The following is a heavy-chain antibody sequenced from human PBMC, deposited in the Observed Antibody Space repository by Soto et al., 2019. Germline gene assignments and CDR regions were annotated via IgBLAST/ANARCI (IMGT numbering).Heavy chain of an antibody. CDR3: VREVGHGWFDP. J-gene: IGHJ5*02. V-gene: IGHV3-64D*06. CDR1: GFTFSSYA. Sequence: GGSLRLSCSASGFTFSSYAMHWVRQAPGKGLEYVSAISSNGGSTYYADSVKGRFTISRDNSKNTLYLQMSSLRAEDTAVYYCVREVGHGWFDPWGQGALVTVSS. CDR2: ISSNGGST.